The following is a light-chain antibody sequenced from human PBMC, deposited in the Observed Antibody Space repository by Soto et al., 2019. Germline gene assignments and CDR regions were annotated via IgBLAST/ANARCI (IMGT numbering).Light chain of an antibody. Sequence: QSVLTQPASVSGXPGQSITIXCTGTSSDVGSYNLVSWYQQHPGKAPKLMIYEGSKRPSGVSNRFSGSKSGNTASLTISGLQAEDEADYYCCSYAGSSTWVFGGGTKVTVL. CDR3: CSYAGSSTWV. CDR1: SSDVGSYNL. V-gene: IGLV2-23*01. J-gene: IGLJ3*02. CDR2: EGS.